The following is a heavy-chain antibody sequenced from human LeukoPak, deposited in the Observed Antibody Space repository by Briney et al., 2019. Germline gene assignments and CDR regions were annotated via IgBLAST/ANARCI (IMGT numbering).Heavy chain of an antibody. CDR3: AREDDTIADNTFDI. CDR2: VHYSGNT. CDR1: GGSISSSSYY. Sequence: SETLSLTCTVSGGSISSSSYYWGWIRQPPGKGLEWVGSVHYSGNTFYNPSLKSRVTISLDTSKNHFSLKVHSVTAADTAVYYCAREDDTIADNTFDIWGQGTVVTVSS. J-gene: IGHJ3*02. V-gene: IGHV4-39*07. D-gene: IGHD6-13*01.